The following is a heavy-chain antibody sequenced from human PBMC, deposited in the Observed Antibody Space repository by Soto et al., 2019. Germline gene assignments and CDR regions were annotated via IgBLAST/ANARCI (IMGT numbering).Heavy chain of an antibody. CDR2: IKSKTDGGTT. Sequence: GGSLRLSCAASGFTFSNAWMSWVRQAPGKGLEWVGRIKSKTDGGTTDYAAPVKGRFTISRDDSKNTLYLQMNSLKTEDTAVYYCTTVTVVVAARPGLNWGQGTLVTVSS. CDR1: GFTFSNAW. J-gene: IGHJ4*02. V-gene: IGHV3-15*01. D-gene: IGHD2-15*01. CDR3: TTVTVVVAARPGLN.